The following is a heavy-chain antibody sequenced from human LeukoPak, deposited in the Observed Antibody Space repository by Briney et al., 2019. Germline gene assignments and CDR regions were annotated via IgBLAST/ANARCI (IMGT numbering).Heavy chain of an antibody. CDR1: GFTLSSYG. D-gene: IGHD1-14*01. CDR2: IRYDGSNK. J-gene: IGHJ5*02. Sequence: GGSLRLSCAASGFTLSSYGIHWVRQAPGKGLEWVAFIRYDGSNKYYADSVKGRFTISRDNSKNTLYLQMNSLRAEGTAVYYCAKDTTPPKAGFDPWGQGTLVTVSS. CDR3: AKDTTPPKAGFDP. V-gene: IGHV3-30*02.